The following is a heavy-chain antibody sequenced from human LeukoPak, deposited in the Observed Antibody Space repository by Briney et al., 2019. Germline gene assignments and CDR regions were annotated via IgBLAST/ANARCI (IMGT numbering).Heavy chain of an antibody. CDR1: GFTFSTYA. Sequence: GGSLRLSCAASGFTFSTYAMNWVRQAPGKGLEWVSSISSSSSYIYYADSVKGRFTISRDNAKNSLYLQMNSLRAEDTAVYYCARVGSSSWYGAFDYWGQGTLVTVSS. CDR2: ISSSSSYI. CDR3: ARVGSSSWYGAFDY. V-gene: IGHV3-21*01. D-gene: IGHD6-13*01. J-gene: IGHJ4*02.